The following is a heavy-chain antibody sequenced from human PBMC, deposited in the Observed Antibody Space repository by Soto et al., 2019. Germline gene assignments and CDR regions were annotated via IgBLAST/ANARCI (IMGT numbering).Heavy chain of an antibody. CDR3: ARDDEMGYFDY. J-gene: IGHJ4*02. CDR1: GFTFSSYS. Sequence: EVQLVESGGGLVQPGGSLRLSCAASGFTFSSYSMNWVRQAPGKGLEWVSYISSSSSTKKYADSVKGRFTISRDNAKNSLYLHMNSLRAEDTAVYYCARDDEMGYFDYWGQGTLVTVSS. CDR2: ISSSSSTK. D-gene: IGHD3-16*01. V-gene: IGHV3-48*01.